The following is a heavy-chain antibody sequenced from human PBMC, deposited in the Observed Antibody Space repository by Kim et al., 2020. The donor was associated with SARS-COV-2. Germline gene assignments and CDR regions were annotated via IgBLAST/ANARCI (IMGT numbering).Heavy chain of an antibody. Sequence: SETLSLTCTVSGGSISSGGYYWSWIRQHPGKGLEWIGYIYYSGSTYYNPSLKSRVTISVDTSKNQFSLKLSSVTAADTAVYYCARDASGCSGGSCYPDPHNNWFDPWGQGTLVTVSS. D-gene: IGHD2-15*01. CDR2: IYYSGST. J-gene: IGHJ5*02. CDR1: GGSISSGGYY. CDR3: ARDASGCSGGSCYPDPHNNWFDP. V-gene: IGHV4-31*03.